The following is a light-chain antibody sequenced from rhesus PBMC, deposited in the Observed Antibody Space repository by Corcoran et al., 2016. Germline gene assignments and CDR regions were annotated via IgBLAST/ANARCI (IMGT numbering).Light chain of an antibody. Sequence: DIQMTQSPSSLSASVGDTVTITCRASQGIRNYLAWYQQKPGKAPKPLIYYASNLESGVPSRFSGSGSGTGCTLTISSLQPEDFAIYYCQQHNSYPRTFGQGTKVEIK. CDR2: YAS. CDR3: QQHNSYPRT. V-gene: IGKV1S14*01. J-gene: IGKJ1*01. CDR1: QGIRNY.